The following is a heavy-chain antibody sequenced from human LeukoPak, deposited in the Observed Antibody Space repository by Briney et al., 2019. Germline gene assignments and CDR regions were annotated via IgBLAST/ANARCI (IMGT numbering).Heavy chain of an antibody. CDR2: INPNSGGT. CDR3: ARAGEGYYYDSSGYDFDY. V-gene: IGHV1-2*02. J-gene: IGHJ4*02. CDR1: GYTFTGYY. D-gene: IGHD3-22*01. Sequence: GASVKVSCKASGYTFTGYYMHWVRQAPGQGLEWMGWINPNSGGTNYAQKFQGRVTMTRDTSISTAYMELSRLRSDDTAVYYCARAGEGYYYDSSGYDFDYWGQGTLVTVSS.